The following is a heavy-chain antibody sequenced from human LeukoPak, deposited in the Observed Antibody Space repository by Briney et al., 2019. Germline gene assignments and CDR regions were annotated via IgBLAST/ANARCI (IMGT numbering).Heavy chain of an antibody. Sequence: GGSLRLSCAASGFTFSSYAMSWVRRAPGKGLEWVSAISGSGGSTYYADSVKGRFTISRDNSQNTLYLQMNSLRAEDTAVYYCASELRYFDWFTGGARYNWFDPWGQGTLVTVSS. J-gene: IGHJ5*02. CDR2: ISGSGGST. CDR1: GFTFSSYA. V-gene: IGHV3-23*01. CDR3: ASELRYFDWFTGGARYNWFDP. D-gene: IGHD3-9*01.